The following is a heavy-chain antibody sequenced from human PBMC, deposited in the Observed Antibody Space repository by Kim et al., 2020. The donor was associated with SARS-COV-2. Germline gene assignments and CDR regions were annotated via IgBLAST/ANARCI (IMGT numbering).Heavy chain of an antibody. V-gene: IGHV3-9*01. J-gene: IGHJ6*02. Sequence: DSGSGRFTISRDEAKTSLYLHMNSLRPEDTALYYCARVSGSYLNYYFPMDVWGQGTTVTVSS. D-gene: IGHD1-26*01. CDR3: ARVSGSYLNYYFPMDV.